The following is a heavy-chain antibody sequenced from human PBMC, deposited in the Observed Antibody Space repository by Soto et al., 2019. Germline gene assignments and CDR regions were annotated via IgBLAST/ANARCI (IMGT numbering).Heavy chain of an antibody. Sequence: QVQLQQWGAGLLKPSETLSLSCAVYGGYFNDNYYTWFRQPPGKGLEWIGEISRSGTTKYIPSLKSRASISVDTSKTQLSLKVTSVTAADTAVYYCATSLWFGTQVELWGQGALVTVSS. V-gene: IGHV4-34*01. CDR3: ATSLWFGTQVEL. CDR1: GGYFNDNY. D-gene: IGHD3-10*01. CDR2: ISRSGTT. J-gene: IGHJ5*02.